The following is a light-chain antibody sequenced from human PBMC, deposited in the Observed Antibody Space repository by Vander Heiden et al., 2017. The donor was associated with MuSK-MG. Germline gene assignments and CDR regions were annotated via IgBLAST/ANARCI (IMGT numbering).Light chain of an antibody. CDR2: GPS. CDR3: QQYKNWPPWT. J-gene: IGKJ1*01. Sequence: EIVMTHAPATLSVSPGERATVSCRASQSVSSNLAWYQQKPGQAPRLLIYGPSTRDTGIPARFSRSGSGTEFTLTISSRQSEDFAVYYCQQYKNWPPWTFGQGTKVEIK. CDR1: QSVSSN. V-gene: IGKV3-15*01.